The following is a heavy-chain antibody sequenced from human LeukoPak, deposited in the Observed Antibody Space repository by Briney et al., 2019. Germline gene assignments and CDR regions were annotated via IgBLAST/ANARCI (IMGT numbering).Heavy chain of an antibody. CDR3: TKDFVVVPGNVNYFDY. J-gene: IGHJ4*02. Sequence: GGSLRLSCAASGFTFSNYAMSWVRQAPGKGLEWVSAISGSGDNTYYADSVKGRFTVSRDNSKNTLYVQMKSLRAEDTAVYYCTKDFVVVPGNVNYFDYWGQGTLVTVSS. D-gene: IGHD2-21*02. CDR1: GFTFSNYA. CDR2: ISGSGDNT. V-gene: IGHV3-23*01.